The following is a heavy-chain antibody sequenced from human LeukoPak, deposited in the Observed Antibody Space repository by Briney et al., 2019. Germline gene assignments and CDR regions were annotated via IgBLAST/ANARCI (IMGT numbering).Heavy chain of an antibody. J-gene: IGHJ6*04. V-gene: IGHV3-30*04. CDR1: GLSSNTYA. CDR2: ISYDGSYT. Sequence: AGGSLRLSCVDSGLSSNTYAMHWVRQAPGKGLEWVAAISYDGSYTYYRDSVRGRFTISRDNSKNTMYLQMNSLRAEDTAMYYCARALDVWGKGTTVTVSS. CDR3: ARALDV.